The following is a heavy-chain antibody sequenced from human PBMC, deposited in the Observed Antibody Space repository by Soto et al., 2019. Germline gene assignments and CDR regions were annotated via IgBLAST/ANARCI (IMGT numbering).Heavy chain of an antibody. CDR2: IYSAGNT. D-gene: IGHD1-26*01. V-gene: IGHV3-66*01. Sequence: PGGSLRLSCAASGFTVSSNYMSWVRQAPGKGLEWISIIYSAGNTYYADSVKGRFTISRDNSKNTLYLQMNSLGAEDTAVYYCARDFVVGGPTINYXYGMDVWGKGTTVTVSS. J-gene: IGHJ6*04. CDR1: GFTVSSNY. CDR3: ARDFVVGGPTINYXYGMDV.